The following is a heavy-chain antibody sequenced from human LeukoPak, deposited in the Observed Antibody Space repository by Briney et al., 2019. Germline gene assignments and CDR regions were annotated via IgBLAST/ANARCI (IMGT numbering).Heavy chain of an antibody. J-gene: IGHJ4*02. D-gene: IGHD6-6*01. CDR2: INPNSGGT. Sequence: GASVKVSCKASGYTFTDYYMHWVRQAPGQGLEWMGWINPNSGGTNFAQKFQGRVAMTRDTSISTAYLELGSLRSDDTAVYFCARARWQLVPYFYSWGQGTLVTVSS. CDR1: GYTFTDYY. CDR3: ARARWQLVPYFYS. V-gene: IGHV1-2*02.